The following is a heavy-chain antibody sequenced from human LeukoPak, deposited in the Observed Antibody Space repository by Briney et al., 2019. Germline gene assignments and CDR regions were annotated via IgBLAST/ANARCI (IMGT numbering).Heavy chain of an antibody. Sequence: SETLSLTCTVSGGSISSYYWSRIRQPAGKGLEWIGRIYTSGSTNYNPSLKSRVTMSVDTSKNQFSLKLSSVTAADTAVYYCARDQYYYDSSGPTLDYWGQGTLVTVSS. CDR3: ARDQYYYDSSGPTLDY. V-gene: IGHV4-4*07. CDR2: IYTSGST. J-gene: IGHJ4*02. CDR1: GGSISSYY. D-gene: IGHD3-22*01.